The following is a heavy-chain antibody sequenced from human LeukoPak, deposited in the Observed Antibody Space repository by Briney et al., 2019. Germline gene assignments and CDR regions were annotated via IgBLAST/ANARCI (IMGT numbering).Heavy chain of an antibody. V-gene: IGHV4-59*12. CDR1: GGSISSYY. D-gene: IGHD3-10*01. CDR3: ARWTTLVRGFDY. CDR2: IYYSGST. J-gene: IGHJ4*02. Sequence: SETLSLTCTVSGGSISSYYWSWIRQPPGKGLEWIGYIYYSGSTNYNPSLKSRVSMSVDTSKDHVSLKLSSVTAADTAVYYCARWTTLVRGFDYWGQGTLVTVSS.